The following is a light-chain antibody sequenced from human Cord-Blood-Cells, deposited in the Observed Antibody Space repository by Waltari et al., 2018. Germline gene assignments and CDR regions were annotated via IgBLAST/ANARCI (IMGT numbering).Light chain of an antibody. CDR1: RSNLGSNY. J-gene: IGLJ3*02. Sequence: QSVLTQPPSASGPSGQTVTISCSGSRSNLGSNYVYWYQQLPGTAPKLLIYRNNQRPSGVPDRFSGSKSGTSASLAISGLRSEDEADYYCAAWDDSLSGWVFGGGTKLTVL. V-gene: IGLV1-47*01. CDR3: AAWDDSLSGWV. CDR2: RNN.